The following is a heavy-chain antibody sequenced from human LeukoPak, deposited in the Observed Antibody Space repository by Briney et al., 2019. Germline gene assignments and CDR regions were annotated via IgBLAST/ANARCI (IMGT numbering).Heavy chain of an antibody. CDR3: AKEGLYYDFML. D-gene: IGHD3-3*01. Sequence: GGSLRLSCAASGFTFSTHWMHWVRQAPGKGLVWVSCINSDGSSTSYADSVKGRFTISRDNAKNTLYLQMNSLRAEDTAVYYCAKEGLYYDFMLWGQGTLVTVSS. CDR1: GFTFSTHW. V-gene: IGHV3-74*01. J-gene: IGHJ4*02. CDR2: INSDGSST.